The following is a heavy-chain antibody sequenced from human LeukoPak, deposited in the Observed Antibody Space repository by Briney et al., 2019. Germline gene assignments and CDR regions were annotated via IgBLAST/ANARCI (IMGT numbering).Heavy chain of an antibody. Sequence: SETLSLTCTVSGGSVSSSIYYWGWIRQPPGKGLEWIGSIYYSGSTSYNPSLKSRVTISVDTSKNQFSLKLTSVTAADTAVYYCASRNDILTGYVFDFWGQGNLVTVSS. J-gene: IGHJ4*02. V-gene: IGHV4-39*01. CDR3: ASRNDILTGYVFDF. CDR1: GGSVSSSIYY. D-gene: IGHD3-9*01. CDR2: IYYSGST.